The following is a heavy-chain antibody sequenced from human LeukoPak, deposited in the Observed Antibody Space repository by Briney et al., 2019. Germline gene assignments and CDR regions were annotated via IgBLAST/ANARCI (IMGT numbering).Heavy chain of an antibody. CDR1: GGSISSGGYY. CDR2: IYHSGST. J-gene: IGHJ4*02. V-gene: IGHV4-61*08. CDR3: ASFTIFGVVPIHYFEH. D-gene: IGHD3-3*01. Sequence: SETLSLTCTVSGGSISSGGYYWSWIRQPPGKGLEWIGYIYHSGSTNYNPSLKSRVTISVDTSKNQFSLKLSSVTAADTAVYYCASFTIFGVVPIHYFEHWGQGTLVTVSS.